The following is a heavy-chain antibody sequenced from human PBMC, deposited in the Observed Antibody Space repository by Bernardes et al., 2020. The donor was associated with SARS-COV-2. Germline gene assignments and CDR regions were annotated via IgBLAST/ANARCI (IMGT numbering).Heavy chain of an antibody. V-gene: IGHV3-9*01. CDR3: ARGHSGSYRDWFDP. Sequence: GGSLRLSCAASGFTFDDYAMHWVRQAPGKGLEWVSGISWNSGSIGYADSVKGRFTISRDNAKNSLYLQMNSLRAEDTALYYCARGHSGSYRDWFDPWGQGTLVTVSS. CDR1: GFTFDDYA. CDR2: ISWNSGSI. J-gene: IGHJ5*02. D-gene: IGHD1-26*01.